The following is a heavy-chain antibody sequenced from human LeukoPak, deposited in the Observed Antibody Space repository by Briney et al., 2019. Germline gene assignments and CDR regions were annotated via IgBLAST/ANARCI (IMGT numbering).Heavy chain of an antibody. V-gene: IGHV3-66*02. CDR2: IYSGGST. J-gene: IGHJ4*02. CDR1: GFTVSSNY. CDR3: AREIAVAGTDY. D-gene: IGHD6-19*01. Sequence: GGSLRLSCAASGFTVSSNYMSWVRQAPGKGLEWVSVIYSGGSTYYADSVKGRFTISRDNSKNTLYLQMNSLRAEDTAAYYCAREIAVAGTDYWGQGTLVTVSS.